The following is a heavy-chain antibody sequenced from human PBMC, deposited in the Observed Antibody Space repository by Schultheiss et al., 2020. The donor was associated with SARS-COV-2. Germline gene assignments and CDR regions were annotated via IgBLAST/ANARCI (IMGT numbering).Heavy chain of an antibody. V-gene: IGHV1-2*04. CDR1: GYTFTGYY. J-gene: IGHJ4*02. CDR3: ARAAPADHHDLWSGYYRNPVFDY. CDR2: INPNSGGT. D-gene: IGHD3-3*01. Sequence: ASVKVSCKASGYTFTGYYMHWVRQAPGQGLEWMGWINPNSGGTNYAQKFQGWVTMTRDTSISTAYMELSRLRSDDTAVYYCARAAPADHHDLWSGYYRNPVFDYWGQGILVTVSS.